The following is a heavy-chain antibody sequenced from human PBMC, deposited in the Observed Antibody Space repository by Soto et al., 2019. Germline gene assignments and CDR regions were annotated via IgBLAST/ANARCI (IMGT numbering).Heavy chain of an antibody. CDR1: GYTLDTHA. CDR3: ARGTKGAGGGNFDL. V-gene: IGHV1-18*01. Sequence: QVQVVQTDDEVKRPGASVRISCKASGYTLDTHAMTWVRQAPGQGLEWMGWIGAIVYGDGTNYARKFQGRLTMARDTSPNTVYLDLRSVGSDDTAVYYCARGTKGAGGGNFDLWGRGTLVVVSS. J-gene: IGHJ2*01. D-gene: IGHD2-8*01. CDR2: IGAIVYGDGT.